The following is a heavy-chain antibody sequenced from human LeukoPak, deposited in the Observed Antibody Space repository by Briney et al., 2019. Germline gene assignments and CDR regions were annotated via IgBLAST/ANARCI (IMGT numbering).Heavy chain of an antibody. CDR1: GFTVSSDH. CDR2: IFAGGMT. CDR3: ARVWELSFDY. D-gene: IGHD1-26*01. V-gene: IGHV3-53*01. J-gene: IGHJ4*02. Sequence: GGSLRLSCAASGFTVSSDHMSWVRQAPGKGLEWVSVIFAGGMTYHATSVKGRFTISRDNFKNTVFLQMNSLRAEDTAVYYCARVWELSFDYWGQGTLGSASS.